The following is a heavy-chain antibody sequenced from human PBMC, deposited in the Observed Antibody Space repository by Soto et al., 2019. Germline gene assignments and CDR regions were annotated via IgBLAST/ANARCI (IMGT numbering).Heavy chain of an antibody. CDR2: IWYDGSNK. J-gene: IGHJ3*02. V-gene: IGHV3-33*08. CDR1: GFTFSSYG. Sequence: GGSLRLSCAASGFTFSSYGMHWVRQAPGKGLEWVAVIWYDGSNKYYADSVKGRFTISRDNSKNTLYLQMNSLRAEDTAVYYCARARAYDSSGYYHDAFDIWGQGTMVTVSS. CDR3: ARARAYDSSGYYHDAFDI. D-gene: IGHD3-22*01.